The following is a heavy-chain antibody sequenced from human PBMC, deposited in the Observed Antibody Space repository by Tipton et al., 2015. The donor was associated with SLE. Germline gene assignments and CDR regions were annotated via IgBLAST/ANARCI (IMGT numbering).Heavy chain of an antibody. V-gene: IGHV4-30-4*01. CDR3: ARDHTTVTTAYFDL. CDR1: GGSISSGDYY. Sequence: TLSLTCTVSGGSISSGDYYWSWIRQPPGKGLEWIGYIYYSGSTYYNPSLKSRVTISVDTSKNQFSLKLSSVTAADTAVYYCARDHTTVTTAYFDLWGRGTLVTVSS. D-gene: IGHD4-17*01. CDR2: IYYSGST. J-gene: IGHJ2*01.